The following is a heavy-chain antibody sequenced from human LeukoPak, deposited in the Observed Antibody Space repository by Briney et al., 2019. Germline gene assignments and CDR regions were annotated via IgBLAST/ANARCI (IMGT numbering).Heavy chain of an antibody. D-gene: IGHD6-13*01. CDR3: AKDPEYSSSWLLDY. CDR2: ISSSGSTI. J-gene: IGHJ4*02. V-gene: IGHV3-48*01. Sequence: GGSLRLSCAASGFTFSSYWMNWVRQAPGKGLEWVSYISSSGSTIYYADSVKGRFTISRDNSKNTLYLQMNSLRAEDTAVYYCAKDPEYSSSWLLDYWGQGTLVTVSS. CDR1: GFTFSSYW.